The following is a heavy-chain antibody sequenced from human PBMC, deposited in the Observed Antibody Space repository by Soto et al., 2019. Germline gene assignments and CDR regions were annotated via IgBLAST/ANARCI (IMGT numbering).Heavy chain of an antibody. Sequence: QVQLVESRGGLVKPGGALRLSCAAAGFTFSASFMSWSRQTPGKGLEWLSYISGRDGNIYYADSVRGRFTISRDNAKNSVYLQMNSLRAEDTAVYYCAGDQGPNYMAVLGKGTTVTVS. CDR3: AGDQGPNYMAV. V-gene: IGHV3-11*01. J-gene: IGHJ6*03. CDR1: GFTFSASF. CDR2: ISGRDGNI.